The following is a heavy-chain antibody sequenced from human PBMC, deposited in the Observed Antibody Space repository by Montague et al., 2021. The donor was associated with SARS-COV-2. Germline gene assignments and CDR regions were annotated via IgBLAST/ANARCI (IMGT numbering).Heavy chain of an antibody. V-gene: IGHV4-39*01. D-gene: IGHD6-19*01. Sequence: SETLSLTCTVSGGSISSGGYYWDWIRQPPGMGLEWIGTIYYSGSTDYNPSLKSRVTISVDTSRNQFSLKVSSVTAADTAVYYCATTGGPTTVAGPFDYWGQGPPVTVSS. J-gene: IGHJ4*02. CDR3: ATTGGPTTVAGPFDY. CDR1: GGSISSGGYY. CDR2: IYYSGST.